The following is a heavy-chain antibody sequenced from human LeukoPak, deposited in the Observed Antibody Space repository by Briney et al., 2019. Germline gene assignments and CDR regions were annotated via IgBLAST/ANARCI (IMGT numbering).Heavy chain of an antibody. D-gene: IGHD2-15*01. CDR2: ISSNGGST. Sequence: SGGSLRLSCAASGFTFSSYAMHWVRQAPGKGLEYVSAISSNGGSTYYANSVKGRFTISRDNSKNTLYLQMGSLRAEDMAVYYCATCSGGSCYEGYFDCWGQGTLVTVSS. CDR3: ATCSGGSCYEGYFDC. V-gene: IGHV3-64*01. J-gene: IGHJ4*02. CDR1: GFTFSSYA.